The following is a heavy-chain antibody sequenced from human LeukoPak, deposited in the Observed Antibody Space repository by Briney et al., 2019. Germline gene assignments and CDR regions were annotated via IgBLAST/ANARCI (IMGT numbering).Heavy chain of an antibody. V-gene: IGHV4-59*08. CDR1: GGSISSYY. CDR2: IYYSGST. D-gene: IGHD1-26*01. CDR3: ASSSGSYWDYFDY. J-gene: IGHJ4*02. Sequence: PSETLSLTCTVSGGSISSYYWSWIRQPPGKGLEWIGYIYYSGSTNYNPSLKSRVTISVDTSKNQVSLKLSSVTAADTAVYYCASSSGSYWDYFDYWGQGTLVTVSS.